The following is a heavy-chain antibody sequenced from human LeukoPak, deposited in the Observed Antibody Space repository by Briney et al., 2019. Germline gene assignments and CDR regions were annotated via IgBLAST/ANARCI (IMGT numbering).Heavy chain of an antibody. CDR2: ISAYNGNT. D-gene: IGHD3-10*01. V-gene: IGHV1-18*01. Sequence: GASVKVSCKASGYTFTSYGISWVRQAPGQGLEWMGWISAYNGNTNYAQKLQGIVTMTTDTSTSTAYMELRSLRSDDTAVYYCARGLGKWASTTLGEDWGQGTLVTVSS. CDR3: ARGLGKWASTTLGED. J-gene: IGHJ4*02. CDR1: GYTFTSYG.